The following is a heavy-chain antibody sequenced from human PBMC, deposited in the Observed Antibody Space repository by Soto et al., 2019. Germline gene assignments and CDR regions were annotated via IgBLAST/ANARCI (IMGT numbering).Heavy chain of an antibody. CDR2: LSGSGTST. Sequence: EVQLLESGGGLVQPGGSLRLSCAASGFSFVNYAMNWVRQAPGKGLEWVSGLSGSGTSTYYADSVKGRFTISRDNSRDTLYLQMTSMRDEDTAIYYCARGLRAVLDYWGQGTLITVSS. V-gene: IGHV3-23*01. CDR3: ARGLRAVLDY. J-gene: IGHJ4*02. D-gene: IGHD6-6*01. CDR1: GFSFVNYA.